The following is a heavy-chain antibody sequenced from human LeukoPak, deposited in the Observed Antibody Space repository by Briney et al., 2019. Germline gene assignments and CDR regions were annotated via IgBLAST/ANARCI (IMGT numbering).Heavy chain of an antibody. D-gene: IGHD3-16*01. CDR2: IYTSGST. Sequence: PSETLSLTCTVSGGSISSYYLSWIRQPAGKGLEWIGRIYTSGSTNYNPSLKSRVTMSVDTSKNQFSLKLSSVTAADTAMYYCARGGTMGNANWFDPWGQGTLVTVSS. CDR3: ARGGTMGNANWFDP. CDR1: GGSISSYY. J-gene: IGHJ5*02. V-gene: IGHV4-4*07.